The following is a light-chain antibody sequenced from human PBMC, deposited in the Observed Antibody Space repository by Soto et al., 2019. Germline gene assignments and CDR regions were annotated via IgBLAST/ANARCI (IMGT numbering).Light chain of an antibody. CDR3: SSYTTSSTYV. Sequence: QSALTQPPSVSGSPGQSVAISCTGTSSGVGNYNRVSWYQQPPGTAPRLMIYDVSNRPSGVPDRFSGSKSGNTASLTISGLQADDEADYYCSSYTTSSTYVFGTGTKLTVL. V-gene: IGLV2-18*02. CDR2: DVS. CDR1: SSGVGNYNR. J-gene: IGLJ1*01.